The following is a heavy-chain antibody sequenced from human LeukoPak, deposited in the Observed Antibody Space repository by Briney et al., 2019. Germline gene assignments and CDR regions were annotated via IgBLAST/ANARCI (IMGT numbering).Heavy chain of an antibody. CDR2: IYPRDGST. CDR3: ARDQEGFDY. CDR1: GYTFTSNY. Sequence: KVSCXXSGYTFTSNYIHWVRQAPGQGLEWMGMIYPRDGSTSYAQKFQGRVTVTRDTSTSTVHMELSGLRSEDTAVYYCARDQEGFDYWGQGTLVTVSS. J-gene: IGHJ4*02. V-gene: IGHV1-46*01.